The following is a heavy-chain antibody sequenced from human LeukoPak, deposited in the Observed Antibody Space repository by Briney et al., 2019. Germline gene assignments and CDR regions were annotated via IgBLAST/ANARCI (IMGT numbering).Heavy chain of an antibody. V-gene: IGHV3-23*01. D-gene: IGHD3-10*01. CDR1: GFTFSNYA. Sequence: GGSLRLSCAASGFTFSNYAMSWVRQAPGKGLEWVSAVNGGGDDTYYADSVKGRFTIFRDNSKSTLYLQMNSLRAEDTAFYYCAKYYYGSGSYSFDIWGQGTMVTVSS. CDR3: AKYYYGSGSYSFDI. CDR2: VNGGGDDT. J-gene: IGHJ3*02.